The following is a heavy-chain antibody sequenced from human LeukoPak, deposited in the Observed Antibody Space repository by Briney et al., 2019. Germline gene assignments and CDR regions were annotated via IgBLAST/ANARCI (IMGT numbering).Heavy chain of an antibody. CDR2: ISPTSDIV. D-gene: IGHD6-19*01. CDR3: ARVRGGWYDDY. V-gene: IGHV3-48*02. J-gene: IGHJ4*02. Sequence: ETLSLTCAVYGGSFSGYYWSWVRQAPGKGLEWVSFISPTSDIVFYADSVKGRFTISRDNAKNSLYLQMNSLRDEDTAVYYCARVRGGWYDDYWGQGTLVTVSS. CDR1: GGSFSGYY.